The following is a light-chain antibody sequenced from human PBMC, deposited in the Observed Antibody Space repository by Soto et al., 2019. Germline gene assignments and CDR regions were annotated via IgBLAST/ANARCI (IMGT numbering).Light chain of an antibody. CDR1: QSVSSN. V-gene: IGKV3-15*01. CDR3: LQYNNWPPETWT. CDR2: GVS. J-gene: IGKJ1*01. Sequence: EIVMTQSPATLSVSPGERATLSCRASQSVSSNLAWYQHRPGQAPRLLINGVSTRATGIPGRFSGSGSGTEFTLTISSLQSEDIAVYFCLQYNNWPPETWTFGPGTKVEIK.